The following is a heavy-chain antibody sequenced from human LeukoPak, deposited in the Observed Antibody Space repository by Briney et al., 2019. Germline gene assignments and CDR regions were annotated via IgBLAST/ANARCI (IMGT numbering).Heavy chain of an antibody. Sequence: PGGSLRLSCAASGFTFSSFGMHWVRQVPGQGLEWLAFIRYDGTNKYYADSVKGRFTISRDNSKNTLYLQMNSLKTEDTAVYYCTKDQTPYYWGQGTLVTVSS. CDR1: GFTFSSFG. CDR3: TKDQTPYY. J-gene: IGHJ4*02. CDR2: IRYDGTNK. V-gene: IGHV3-30*02.